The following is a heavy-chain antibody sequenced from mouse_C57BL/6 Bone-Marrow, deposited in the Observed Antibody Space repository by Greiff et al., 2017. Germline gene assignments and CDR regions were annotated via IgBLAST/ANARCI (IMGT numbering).Heavy chain of an antibody. Sequence: VQLKESGGDLVKPGGSLKLSCAASGFTFSSYGMSWVRQTPDKRLEWVATISSGGSYTYYPDSVKGRFTISRDNAKNTLYLQMSSLKSEDTAMYYCARQGYYARDYWGQGTSVTVSS. J-gene: IGHJ4*01. CDR3: ARQGYYARDY. CDR2: ISSGGSYT. V-gene: IGHV5-6*01. CDR1: GFTFSSYG.